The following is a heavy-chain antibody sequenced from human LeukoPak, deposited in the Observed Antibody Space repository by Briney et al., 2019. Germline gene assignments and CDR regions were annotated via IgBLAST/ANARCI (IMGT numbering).Heavy chain of an antibody. Sequence: GGSLRLSCAASGFTFSDYYMSGIRQAPGQGLEWVSYISSSGNTIYYADSVKGRFTTSRDNAKNSLYLQMNSLRAEDTAVYYCARDDYYDSSTPNYWGQGTLVTVSS. V-gene: IGHV3-11*04. CDR3: ARDDYYDSSTPNY. CDR1: GFTFSDYY. CDR2: ISSSGNTI. J-gene: IGHJ4*02. D-gene: IGHD3-22*01.